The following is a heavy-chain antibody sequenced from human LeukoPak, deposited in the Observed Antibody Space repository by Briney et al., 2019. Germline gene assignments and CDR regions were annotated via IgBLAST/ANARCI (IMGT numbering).Heavy chain of an antibody. CDR1: GLTFSSYA. Sequence: GGCLRLSCAASGLTFSSYAKHWVRKAPGKGLEWVAVISYDGSNKYYADSVKGRFTISRDNSKNTLYLQMNSLRAEDTAVYYCARDLRYSYGFGFDYWGQGTLVTVSS. CDR2: ISYDGSNK. CDR3: ARDLRYSYGFGFDY. V-gene: IGHV3-30-3*01. D-gene: IGHD5-18*01. J-gene: IGHJ4*02.